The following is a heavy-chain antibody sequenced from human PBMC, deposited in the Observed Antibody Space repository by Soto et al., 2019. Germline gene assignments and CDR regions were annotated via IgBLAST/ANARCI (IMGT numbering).Heavy chain of an antibody. J-gene: IGHJ4*02. V-gene: IGHV3-7*01. CDR2: IKQDGSER. CDR3: ARWDNGYDF. CDR1: GFTISSYW. Sequence: EVQRVESGGTLVQPGESLGLSCAASGFTISSYWMSWVRQAPGKGLEWVANIKQDGSERYYMGSVNGRFTISRDNAKNSLYLQMSSLTVEDTAVYYCARWDNGYDFGGQGTLVTISS. D-gene: IGHD5-12*01.